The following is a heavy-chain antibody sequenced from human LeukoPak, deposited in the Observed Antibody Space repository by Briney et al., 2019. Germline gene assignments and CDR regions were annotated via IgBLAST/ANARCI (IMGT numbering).Heavy chain of an antibody. CDR3: ASSNSYDSSGSSHYYYMDV. Sequence: SVKVSCKASGGTFKNYAISWVRQAPGQGLEWMGGIIPIFGTANYAQKFQGRVTITADESTSTAYMELSSLRSEDTAVYYCASSNSYDSSGSSHYYYMDVWGKGTTVTISS. CDR2: IIPIFGTA. D-gene: IGHD3-22*01. CDR1: GGTFKNYA. J-gene: IGHJ6*03. V-gene: IGHV1-69*13.